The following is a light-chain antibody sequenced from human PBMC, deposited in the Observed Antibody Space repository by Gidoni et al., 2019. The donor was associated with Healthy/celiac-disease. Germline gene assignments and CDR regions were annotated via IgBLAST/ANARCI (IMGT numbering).Light chain of an antibody. J-gene: IGLJ2*01. CDR2: EGS. V-gene: IGLV2-23*01. Sequence: QSALTQPASVSGSPGQSITISCTGTSSDVGSYNLVSWYQQHPGKAPKLMIYEGSKRPSGVANRFSGSKSGNTASLTISGLQAEDEADYYCCSDAGSSTRVVFGGGTKLTVL. CDR3: CSDAGSSTRVV. CDR1: SSDVGSYNL.